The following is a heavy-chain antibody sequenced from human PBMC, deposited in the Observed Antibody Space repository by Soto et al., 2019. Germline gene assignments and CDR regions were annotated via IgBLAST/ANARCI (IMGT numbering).Heavy chain of an antibody. J-gene: IGHJ4*02. Sequence: EVQLVESGGGLVQSGGSLRLSCAASGFTVSSYGMDWVRQAPGKGLEWVSHIYSYGDETYYADSVKGRFNISRDNSRDPVSCQMNRLRAEDTAIYYCANGLGDYLGVYFDTWGQGTLVTVSS. CDR2: IYSYGDET. CDR1: GFTVSSYG. D-gene: IGHD4-17*01. CDR3: ANGLGDYLGVYFDT. V-gene: IGHV3-23*04.